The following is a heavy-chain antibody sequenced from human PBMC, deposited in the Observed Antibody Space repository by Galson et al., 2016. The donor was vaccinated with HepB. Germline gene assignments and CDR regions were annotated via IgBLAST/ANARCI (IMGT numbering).Heavy chain of an antibody. D-gene: IGHD2/OR15-2a*01. Sequence: SVKVSCKASGYTFTSYGIIWVRQAPGQGLEWMGWIGVYNGDRVIMTTDTSTTTASLELRSLRSDDTAVYFCARTSRFRADFLTGDYWGQGTLVTVSS. J-gene: IGHJ4*02. CDR1: GYTFTSYG. V-gene: IGHV1-18*01. CDR2: IGVYNG. CDR3: ARTSRFRADFLTGDY.